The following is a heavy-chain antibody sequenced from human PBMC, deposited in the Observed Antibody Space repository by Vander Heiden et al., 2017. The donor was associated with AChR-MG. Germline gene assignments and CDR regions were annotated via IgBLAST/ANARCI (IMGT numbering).Heavy chain of an antibody. D-gene: IGHD3-10*01. CDR2: ISGSGGST. V-gene: IGHV3-23*01. J-gene: IGHJ4*02. CDR1: GFTFSSYA. Sequence: EVQLLESGGGLVQPGGSLRLSCAASGFTFSSYAMSWVRQAPGKGLEWVSAISGSGGSTYYADSVKGRFTISRDNSKNTLYLQMNSMRAEDTAVYYCAKEGQLLWFGELLFGYFDYWGQGTLVTVSS. CDR3: AKEGQLLWFGELLFGYFDY.